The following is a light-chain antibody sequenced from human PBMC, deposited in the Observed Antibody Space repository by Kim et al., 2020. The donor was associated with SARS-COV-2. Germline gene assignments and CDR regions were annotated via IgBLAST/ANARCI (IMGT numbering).Light chain of an antibody. J-gene: IGLJ1*01. Sequence: GQSITISCTGTSGDVGGYKYVSWYQQHPGKAPKLMIYDVSTRPSGVSNRFSGSKSGNTASLTISGLQSEDEADYYCNSYTKSNTFVFGTGTKVTVL. CDR3: NSYTKSNTFV. CDR2: DVS. V-gene: IGLV2-14*04. CDR1: SGDVGGYKY.